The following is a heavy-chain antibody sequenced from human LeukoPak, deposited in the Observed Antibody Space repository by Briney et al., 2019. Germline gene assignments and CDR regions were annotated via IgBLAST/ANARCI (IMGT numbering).Heavy chain of an antibody. CDR1: GGSISSYY. D-gene: IGHD5-18*01. Sequence: SETLSLTCTVSGGSISSYYWSWIRQPAGKGLEWIGRIYTSGSTNYNPSLKSRVTISVDTSKNQFSLKLSSVTAADTAVYYCARRPGTDMVGWFDPWGQGTLVTVSS. V-gene: IGHV4-4*07. CDR2: IYTSGST. J-gene: IGHJ5*02. CDR3: ARRPGTDMVGWFDP.